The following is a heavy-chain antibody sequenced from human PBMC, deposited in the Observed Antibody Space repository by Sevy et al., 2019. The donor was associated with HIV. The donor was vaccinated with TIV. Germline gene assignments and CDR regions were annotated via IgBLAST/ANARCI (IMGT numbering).Heavy chain of an antibody. J-gene: IGHJ5*02. CDR2: IYPGDSET. D-gene: IGHD3-10*01. CDR1: GYSFTTYW. V-gene: IGHV5-51*01. Sequence: GESLKISCKGSGYSFTTYWIGWVRQMPGKGLEWMGIIYPGDSETRYSPSFQGQVTISADKSISTAYLQWSSLKASDAAMYYCARSITMVRGAIPERFDPWGQGTLVTVSS. CDR3: ARSITMVRGAIPERFDP.